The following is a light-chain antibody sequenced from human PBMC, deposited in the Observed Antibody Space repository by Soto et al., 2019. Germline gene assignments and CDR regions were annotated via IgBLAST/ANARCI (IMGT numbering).Light chain of an antibody. CDR2: RDS. CDR3: QVWDSSTAVV. J-gene: IGLJ2*01. CDR1: NIGSKN. Sequence: SYELTQPLSVSVALGQTARITCGGNNIGSKNVHWYQQKPGQAPVLVICRDSNRPSGIPERFSGSNSGNTATLTISRAQAGDEADYYCQVWDSSTAVVFGGGTKLTGL. V-gene: IGLV3-9*01.